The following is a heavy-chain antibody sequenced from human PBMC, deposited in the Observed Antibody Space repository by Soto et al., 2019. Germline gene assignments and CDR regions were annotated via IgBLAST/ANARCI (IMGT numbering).Heavy chain of an antibody. CDR3: AKGSVVVAAKFDS. J-gene: IGHJ4*02. D-gene: IGHD2-21*02. CDR2: ISSSGYSA. Sequence: EVQLLESGGALVQPGVSLSLSCAASGFTYNNYAMGWVRQAPGKGLEWVSAISSSGYSAYYADSVKGRFTISRDNSRNTMFPQMNKLSAEDTAVYYCAKGSVVVAAKFDSWGQGTQVTVSS. V-gene: IGHV3-23*01. CDR1: GFTYNNYA.